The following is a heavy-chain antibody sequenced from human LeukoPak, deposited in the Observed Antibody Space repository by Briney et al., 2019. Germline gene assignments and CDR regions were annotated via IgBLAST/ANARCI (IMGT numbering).Heavy chain of an antibody. CDR1: GFIFRNYW. Sequence: GGSLRLSCAASGFIFRNYWMSWVRQAPGKGLEWVANIKEDGSEKYSVDSVKGRFTTSRDNAKNSVYLQMDSLRVEDTVVYYCAKGRGLDNWVQGTLVTVSS. D-gene: IGHD3-16*01. CDR2: IKEDGSEK. J-gene: IGHJ4*02. V-gene: IGHV3-7*01. CDR3: AKGRGLDN.